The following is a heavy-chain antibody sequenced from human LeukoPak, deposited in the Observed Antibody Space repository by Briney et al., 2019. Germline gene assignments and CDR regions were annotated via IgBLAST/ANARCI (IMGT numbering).Heavy chain of an antibody. J-gene: IGHJ4*02. CDR2: ISSDGNIQ. D-gene: IGHD6-19*01. Sequence: GGSLRLSYAASGFTFSSYGMHWVRQAPGKGLEWVAVISSDGNIQYYSDSVTGRFTISRDNSKNTLYLQMNSLRPEDTAVFYCAKEISVADMFDFWGRGTLVAVSS. CDR1: GFTFSSYG. CDR3: AKEISVADMFDF. V-gene: IGHV3-30*18.